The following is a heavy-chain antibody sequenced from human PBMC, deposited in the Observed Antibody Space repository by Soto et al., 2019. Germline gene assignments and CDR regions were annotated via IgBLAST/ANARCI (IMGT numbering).Heavy chain of an antibody. CDR3: AKETYYYESSGSSVKAGYFDY. J-gene: IGHJ4*02. V-gene: IGHV3-23*01. CDR2: NSGSGGRT. Sequence: GVSLRLSFAASGCTFSSYPMNWVRQAPGKGLEWVTANSGSGGRTDYAVSVKGRFTICRDNSKNTLYLRMNSLRAEDTAVYYCAKETYYYESSGSSVKAGYFDYWGQGPLVTVSS. CDR1: GCTFSSYP. D-gene: IGHD3-22*01.